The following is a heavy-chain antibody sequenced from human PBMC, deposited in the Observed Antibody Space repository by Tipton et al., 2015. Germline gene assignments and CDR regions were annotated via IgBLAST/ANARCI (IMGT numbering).Heavy chain of an antibody. CDR3: ARSYSGYYYNVRVSWFDP. V-gene: IGHV1-3*01. J-gene: IGHJ5*02. CDR2: INAANGNT. D-gene: IGHD3-10*01. Sequence: QLVQSGAEVKKPGASVKVSCKASGYIFTTYAIHWVRQAPGQRLEWMGWINAANGNTKYSQKFQGRVTMTRDTSASTAYMELSSLRSEDTAVYYCARSYSGYYYNVRVSWFDPWGQGTLVTVSS. CDR1: GYIFTTYA.